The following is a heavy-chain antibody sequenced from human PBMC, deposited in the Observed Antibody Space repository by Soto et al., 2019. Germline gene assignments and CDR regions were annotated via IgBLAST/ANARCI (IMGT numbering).Heavy chain of an antibody. CDR1: GDSISSSNW. D-gene: IGHD2-2*01. CDR3: AWLDTSWFL. V-gene: IGHV4-4*02. CDR2: IYHSGST. Sequence: QVQLQESGPGLVKPSGTLSLTCAVSGDSISSSNWWSWVRQPPGKGLEWIGDIYHSGSTNYNPSLKSRVTLSVDQSKNNFSLTLTSLPAANTAVYSCAWLDTSWFLWGQGTLVTVSS. J-gene: IGHJ4*02.